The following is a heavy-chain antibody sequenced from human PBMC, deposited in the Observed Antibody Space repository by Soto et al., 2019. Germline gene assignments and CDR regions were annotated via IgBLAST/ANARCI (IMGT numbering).Heavy chain of an antibody. V-gene: IGHV3-23*01. Sequence: EVQLLESGGGLVQPGGSLRLSCAASGFTFSSYAMSWVRQAPGKGLEWVSAISGSGGSTYYADSVKGRFTISRDNSKNTLYLEMDSLRAEDTGGYYCAKASLGFSTVVTDLDYWGQGTLVTVSS. CDR1: GFTFSSYA. D-gene: IGHD2-15*01. CDR3: AKASLGFSTVVTDLDY. J-gene: IGHJ4*02. CDR2: ISGSGGST.